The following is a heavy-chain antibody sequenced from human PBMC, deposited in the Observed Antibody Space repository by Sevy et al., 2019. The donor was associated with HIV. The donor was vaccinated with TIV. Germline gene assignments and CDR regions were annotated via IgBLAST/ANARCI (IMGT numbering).Heavy chain of an antibody. J-gene: IGHJ4*02. Sequence: GGSLRLSCTTSEPIVNINYMYWVRQAPGEGLEWISSISSSGVYEYYADSVRGRFTISRDNAKNSLSLQMNGLRVEDTGVYYCARVPDSGGRGRADYWGQGTRVTVSS. CDR1: EPIVNINY. V-gene: IGHV3-21*01. D-gene: IGHD1-26*01. CDR3: ARVPDSGGRGRADY. CDR2: ISSSGVYE.